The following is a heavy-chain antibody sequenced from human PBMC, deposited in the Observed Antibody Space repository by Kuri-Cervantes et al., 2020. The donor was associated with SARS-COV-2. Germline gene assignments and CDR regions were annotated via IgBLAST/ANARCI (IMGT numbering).Heavy chain of an antibody. D-gene: IGHD3-3*01. CDR2: IKQDGSEK. V-gene: IGHV3-7*01. J-gene: IGHJ4*02. Sequence: GGSLRLSCAASGFTFSSYWMSWVRQAPGKGLEWVANIKQDGSEKYYVDSVKGRFTISRDNSKNTLYLQMNSLRAEDTAVYYCASGREIFGVVISPFDYWGQGTLVTVSS. CDR3: ASGREIFGVVISPFDY. CDR1: GFTFSSYW.